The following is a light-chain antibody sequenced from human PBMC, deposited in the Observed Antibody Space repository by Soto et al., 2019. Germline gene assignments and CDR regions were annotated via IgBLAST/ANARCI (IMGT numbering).Light chain of an antibody. J-gene: IGKJ2*01. V-gene: IGKV3-20*01. CDR2: GAS. CDR3: QQYGSSTYT. CDR1: QSVTSSH. Sequence: EIVLTQSPGSLSLSPRERATLSCRASQSVTSSHLAWYQQKPGQAPRLLIYGASRRATGIPDRFSGSGSGTDFTLTISRLEPEDSAMYYCQQYGSSTYTFGQGIKVEIK.